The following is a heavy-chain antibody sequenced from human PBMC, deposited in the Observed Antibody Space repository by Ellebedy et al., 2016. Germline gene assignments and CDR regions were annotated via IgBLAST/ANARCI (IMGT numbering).Heavy chain of an antibody. Sequence: ASVKVSXXASGYRFSDYYIHWVRQAPGQGPEWMGMIYPGAGSTFYAPKFQGRVTMTTDRSTSTVYMELSSLKSEDTAIYYCARDGRAARLDFWGQGSLVTVSS. J-gene: IGHJ4*02. D-gene: IGHD6-6*01. CDR3: ARDGRAARLDF. V-gene: IGHV1-46*01. CDR2: IYPGAGST. CDR1: GYRFSDYY.